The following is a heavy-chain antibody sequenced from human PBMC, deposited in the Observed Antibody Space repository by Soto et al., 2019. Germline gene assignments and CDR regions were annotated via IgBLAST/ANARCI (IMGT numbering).Heavy chain of an antibody. J-gene: IGHJ4*02. CDR3: ARLTYNCNFLD. Sequence: NPSETLSLTCTVSGGAISSNSYYWGWNRQPPGKGLGWIGTIYYNGNTYYNPSLTSRVTISVDTSKNQFSLKLTSVTAADTAVYYCARLTYNCNFLDWGQGTLVTVSS. V-gene: IGHV4-39*01. D-gene: IGHD1-7*01. CDR2: IYYNGNT. CDR1: GGAISSNSYY.